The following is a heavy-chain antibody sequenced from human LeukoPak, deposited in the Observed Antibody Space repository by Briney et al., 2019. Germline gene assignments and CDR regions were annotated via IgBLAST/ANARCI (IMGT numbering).Heavy chain of an antibody. D-gene: IGHD3-10*01. J-gene: IGHJ4*02. CDR1: GYTLTELS. CDR3: ATGPWFGELFPFDY. CDR2: FDPEDGET. V-gene: IGHV1-24*01. Sequence: GASVKVSCKVSGYTLTELSMHWVRQAPGKGLEWMGGFDPEDGETIYAQKFQGRVTMTEDTSTDTAYMELSSLRSEDTAVYYCATGPWFGELFPFDYWGQGTLVTVSS.